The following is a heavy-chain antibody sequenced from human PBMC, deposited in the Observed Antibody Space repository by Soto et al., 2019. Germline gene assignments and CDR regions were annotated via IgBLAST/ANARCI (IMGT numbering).Heavy chain of an antibody. D-gene: IGHD6-13*01. J-gene: IGHJ5*02. V-gene: IGHV4-30-4*08. Sequence: PSETLSLTCSVSGASIGSGDDYWTWIRQSPGKGLEWIGYISDSGSTFYNPSLRSRLTIALDTSKNHFSLKLNSVTAADTAVYYCAKSQPPEFNPWRQAIPVTVSS. CDR3: AKSQPPEFNP. CDR2: ISDSGST. CDR1: GASIGSGDDY.